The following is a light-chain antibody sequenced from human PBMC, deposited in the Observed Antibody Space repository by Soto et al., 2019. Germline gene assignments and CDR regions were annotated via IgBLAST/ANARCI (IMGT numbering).Light chain of an antibody. J-gene: IGKJ2*01. V-gene: IGKV3-20*01. Sequence: EIVLTQSPGTLSLSPGERATRSCRASQSVSSSYLAWYQQKPGQAPRLLIYAASSRATGIPDRFSGSGSGTDFTLTISRLEPEDFAVYYCQQYGSSPGLYTFGQGTKMEIK. CDR3: QQYGSSPGLYT. CDR1: QSVSSSY. CDR2: AAS.